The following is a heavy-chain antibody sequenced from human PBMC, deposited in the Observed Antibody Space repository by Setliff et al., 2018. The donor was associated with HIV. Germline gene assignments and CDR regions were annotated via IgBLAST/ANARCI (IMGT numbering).Heavy chain of an antibody. CDR1: GYTFTNYW. Sequence: PGESLKISCRGSGYTFTNYWIGWVRQMPGRGLEWMGIIYPGDSDTRYSPSFEGQVTMSADKSINTAYLQWNSLKASDTAMYYCATHTLNNAFDIWGLGTRVTVSS. CDR3: ATHTLNNAFDI. CDR2: IYPGDSDT. J-gene: IGHJ3*02. V-gene: IGHV5-51*01.